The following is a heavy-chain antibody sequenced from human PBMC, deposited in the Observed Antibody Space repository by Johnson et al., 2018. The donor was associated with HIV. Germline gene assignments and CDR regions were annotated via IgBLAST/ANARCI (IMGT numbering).Heavy chain of an antibody. CDR1: GFTFSTYD. D-gene: IGHD3-16*02. J-gene: IGHJ3*02. CDR2: ISYDGGKK. V-gene: IGHV3-30*03. Sequence: QVQLVESGGGVVQPGGSLRLSCTASGFTFSTYDMHWVRQAPGKGLEWVAIISYDGGKKYYADSVKGRFTISRDNSKNTLYLQMNSLRAEDTALYYCARDRTVFAGVIPDAFDIWGQGTIITVSS. CDR3: ARDRTVFAGVIPDAFDI.